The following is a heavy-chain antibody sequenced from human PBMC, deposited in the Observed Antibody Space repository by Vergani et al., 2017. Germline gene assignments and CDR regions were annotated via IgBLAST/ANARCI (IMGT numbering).Heavy chain of an antibody. J-gene: IGHJ4*02. V-gene: IGHV4-4*03. CDR3: ARNAIGSSYYEY. CDR1: GGPLSTTDW. D-gene: IGHD3-10*01. CDR2: IGHSGST. Sequence: QVQLQESGPGLVKPLGTLSLTCSVSGGPLSTTDWWSWVRPSPERGLEWIGKIGHSGSTYFNASFASRVSMSVDWAVKQFSLYLRSVTAADTAVYYCARNAIGSSYYEYWGQGILVTVAS.